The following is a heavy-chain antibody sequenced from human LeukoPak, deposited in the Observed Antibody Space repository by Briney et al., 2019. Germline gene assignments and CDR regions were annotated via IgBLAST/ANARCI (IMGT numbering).Heavy chain of an antibody. D-gene: IGHD3-16*02. CDR3: ARVVTFGGVIAPGFNWFDP. CDR1: GGSFSGYY. V-gene: IGHV4-34*01. CDR2: INHSGST. Sequence: SETLSLTCAVYGGSFSGYYWSWIRQPPGKGLEWIGEINHSGSTNYNPSIKSRVTISVDTSKNQFSLKLSSVTAADTAVYYCARVVTFGGVIAPGFNWFDPWGQGTLVTVSS. J-gene: IGHJ5*02.